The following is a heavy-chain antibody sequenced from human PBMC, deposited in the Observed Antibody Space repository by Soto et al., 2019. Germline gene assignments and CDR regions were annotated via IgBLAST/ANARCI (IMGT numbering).Heavy chain of an antibody. CDR3: ARQLPVGATSWFDP. V-gene: IGHV4-39*01. CDR2: LYYGGGT. Sequence: SETLSLTCSVSGGSINSDDSFWGWVRQSPGKGLEWIGSLYYGGGTFYNPSLKSRVTISLDTSKNQFSLRLTSVTAADTAIYYCARQLPVGATSWFDPWGQGTLVTVSS. J-gene: IGHJ5*02. CDR1: GGSINSDDSF. D-gene: IGHD1-26*01.